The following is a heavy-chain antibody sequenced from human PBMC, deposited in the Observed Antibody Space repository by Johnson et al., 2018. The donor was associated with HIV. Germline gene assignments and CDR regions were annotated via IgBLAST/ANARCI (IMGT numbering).Heavy chain of an antibody. CDR3: ARGRYAFDI. Sequence: QVHLVESGGGLVQPGGSLRLSCAASGFIFSDYYMSWIRQAPGRGLDWVSYISTSGSTINYADSVKGRFTISRENAKKSLYLQMNSLRAEDTAVYYCARGRYAFDIWGQGTMVTVSS. J-gene: IGHJ3*02. CDR1: GFIFSDYY. V-gene: IGHV3-11*04. CDR2: ISTSGSTI.